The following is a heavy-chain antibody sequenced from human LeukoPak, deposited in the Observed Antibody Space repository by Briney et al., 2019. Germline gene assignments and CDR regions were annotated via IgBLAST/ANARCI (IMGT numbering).Heavy chain of an antibody. CDR2: ISYDGSNK. CDR3: AKGIAVAGVGVY. V-gene: IGHV3-30*18. CDR1: GFAFSSYG. Sequence: XGGSLRLSCAASGFAFSSYGMHWVRQAPGKGLEWVAVISYDGSNKYYADSVKGRFTISRDNSKNTLYLQMNSLRAEDTAVYYCAKGIAVAGVGVYWGQGTLVTVSS. J-gene: IGHJ4*02. D-gene: IGHD6-19*01.